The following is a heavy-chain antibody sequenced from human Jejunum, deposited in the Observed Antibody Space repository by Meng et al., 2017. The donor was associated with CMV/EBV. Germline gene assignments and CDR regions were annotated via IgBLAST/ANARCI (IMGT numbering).Heavy chain of an antibody. CDR2: ISSSGSTI. CDR3: ARAPYSSSSL. D-gene: IGHD6-6*01. CDR1: GFTVSDYY. V-gene: IGHV3-11*01. Sequence: SCAASGFTVSDYYMSWLRQAPGKGLEWVSYISSSGSTIYYADSVKGRFTISRDNAKNSLYLQMNSLRAEDTAVYYCARAPYSSSSLWGQGTLVTVSS. J-gene: IGHJ4*02.